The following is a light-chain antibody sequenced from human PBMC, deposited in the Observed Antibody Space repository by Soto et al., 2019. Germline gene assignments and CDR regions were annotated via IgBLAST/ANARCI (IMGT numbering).Light chain of an antibody. CDR1: QGISSY. CDR2: AAS. CDR3: QQLNSYPPEFT. V-gene: IGKV1-9*01. Sequence: DIQLTQSRSFLSASVGDRVTITCRAGQGISSYLAWYQQKQGKAPKLLIYAASTLQSGVPSRFSGSGSGTDFTLTISSLQPEDFATYDCQQLNSYPPEFTFGPGTKVDIK. J-gene: IGKJ3*01.